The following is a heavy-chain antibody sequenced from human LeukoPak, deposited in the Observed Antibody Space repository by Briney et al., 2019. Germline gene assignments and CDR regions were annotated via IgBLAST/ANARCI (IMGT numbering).Heavy chain of an antibody. Sequence: ASVKVSCKASGYTFTSYYMHWVRQAPGQGLEWMGIINPSGGNTSYAQKFQGRVTMTRDTSTSTAYMELSSLRSKDTGVYYCARANDYYDRSGPRGAFDIWGQGTMVTVSS. CDR3: ARANDYYDRSGPRGAFDI. V-gene: IGHV1-46*01. CDR1: GYTFTSYY. CDR2: INPSGGNT. J-gene: IGHJ3*02. D-gene: IGHD3-22*01.